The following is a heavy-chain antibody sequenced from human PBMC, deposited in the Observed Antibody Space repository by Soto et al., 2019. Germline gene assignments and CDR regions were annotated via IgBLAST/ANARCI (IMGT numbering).Heavy chain of an antibody. CDR2: ISGSGGST. CDR3: AKDSWHPEMATPFDY. J-gene: IGHJ4*02. V-gene: IGHV3-23*01. Sequence: PGGSLRLSCAASGFTFSSYAMSWVRQAPGKGLEWVSAISGSGGSTYYADSVKGRFTISRDNSKNTLYLQMNSLRAEDTAVYYCAKDSWHPEMATPFDYWGQGTLVTVSS. D-gene: IGHD5-12*01. CDR1: GFTFSSYA.